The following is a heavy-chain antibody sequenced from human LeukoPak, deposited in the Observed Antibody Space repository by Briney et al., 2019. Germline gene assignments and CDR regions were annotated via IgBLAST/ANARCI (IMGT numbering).Heavy chain of an antibody. D-gene: IGHD3-22*01. CDR1: GFTFSSYW. V-gene: IGHV3-7*01. Sequence: GGSLRLSCAASGFTFSSYWMSWVRQAPGKGLEWVANIKQDGSEKYYVDSVKGRFTISRDNAKNSLYLQMNSLRAEDTAVYYCARDRNYYDSSGYRNRFDPWGQGTLVTVSS. CDR2: IKQDGSEK. CDR3: ARDRNYYDSSGYRNRFDP. J-gene: IGHJ5*02.